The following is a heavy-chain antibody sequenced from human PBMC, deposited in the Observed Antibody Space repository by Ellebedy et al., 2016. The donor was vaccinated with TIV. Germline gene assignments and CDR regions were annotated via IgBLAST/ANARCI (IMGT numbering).Heavy chain of an antibody. J-gene: IGHJ4*02. D-gene: IGHD3-22*01. V-gene: IGHV3-23*01. Sequence: PGGSLRLSCAASGFTFSSYAMSWVRQAPGKGLEWVSTISNTGSRTYYADSVEGRFIISRDNSKKTLYLQMNSLRAEDTDVYYCAKGRGGGSDSSAPRYYFDHWGLGTLVTVSS. CDR1: GFTFSSYA. CDR2: ISNTGSRT. CDR3: AKGRGGGSDSSAPRYYFDH.